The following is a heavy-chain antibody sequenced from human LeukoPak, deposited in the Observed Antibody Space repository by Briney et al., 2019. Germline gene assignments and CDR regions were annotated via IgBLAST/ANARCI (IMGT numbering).Heavy chain of an antibody. CDR1: GGSISSSSYY. Sequence: SETLSLTCTVSGGSISSSSYYWGWIRQPPGKGLEWIGSIYYSGSTYYNPSLKSRVTISVDTSKNQFSLKLSSVTAADTAVCYCARLDYYYYYMDVWGKGTTVTVSS. V-gene: IGHV4-39*01. CDR2: IYYSGST. J-gene: IGHJ6*03. CDR3: ARLDYYYYYMDV.